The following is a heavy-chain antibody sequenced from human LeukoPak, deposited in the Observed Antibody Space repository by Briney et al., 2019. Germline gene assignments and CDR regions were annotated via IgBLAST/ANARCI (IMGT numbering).Heavy chain of an antibody. CDR2: ISGSGGST. CDR1: GFTFSSYA. D-gene: IGHD3-3*01. J-gene: IGHJ4*02. Sequence: QTGGSLRLSCAASGFTFSSYAMSWVRQAPGEGLEWVSAISGSGGSTYYADSVKGRFTISRDNPKNTLYLQMNSLRAEDTAVYYCAKAVLYDFWSGYYPDYWGQGTLVTVSS. V-gene: IGHV3-23*01. CDR3: AKAVLYDFWSGYYPDY.